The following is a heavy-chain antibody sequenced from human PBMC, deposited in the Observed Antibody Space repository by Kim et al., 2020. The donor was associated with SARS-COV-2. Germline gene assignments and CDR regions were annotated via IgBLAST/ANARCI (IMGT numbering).Heavy chain of an antibody. D-gene: IGHD6-13*01. V-gene: IGHV4-31*02. J-gene: IGHJ3*02. Sequence: NPSLKSRVTISVETSKNQFSLKLSSVTAADTAVYYCARDSAAAGTGAFDIWGQGTMVTVSS. CDR3: ARDSAAAGTGAFDI.